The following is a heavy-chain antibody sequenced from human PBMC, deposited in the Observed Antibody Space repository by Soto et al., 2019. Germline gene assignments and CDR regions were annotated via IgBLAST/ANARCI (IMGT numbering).Heavy chain of an antibody. V-gene: IGHV3-30*18. CDR2: ISYDGSNK. J-gene: IGHJ5*02. D-gene: IGHD3-3*01. Sequence: LRLSCAASGFTFSSYGMHWVRQAPGKGLEWVAVISYDGSNKYYADSVKGRFTISRDNSKNTLYLQMNSLRAEDTAVYYCAKPIPNLLRFLEWFPPWFDPWGQGTLVTVSS. CDR3: AKPIPNLLRFLEWFPPWFDP. CDR1: GFTFSSYG.